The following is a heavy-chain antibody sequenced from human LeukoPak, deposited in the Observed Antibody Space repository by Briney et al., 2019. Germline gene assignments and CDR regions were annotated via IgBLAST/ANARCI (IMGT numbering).Heavy chain of an antibody. D-gene: IGHD3-22*01. J-gene: IGHJ4*02. CDR1: GGTFSSYA. Sequence: SVKVSCKSSGGTFSSYAFSWVRQAPGQGLEWMGRIIPILGIANYAQQFQGRVTITADKSTSTAYMELSSLRSEDTAVYYCATVLSSSGYYSYFDYWGQGTLVTVSS. V-gene: IGHV1-69*04. CDR3: ATVLSSSGYYSYFDY. CDR2: IIPILGIA.